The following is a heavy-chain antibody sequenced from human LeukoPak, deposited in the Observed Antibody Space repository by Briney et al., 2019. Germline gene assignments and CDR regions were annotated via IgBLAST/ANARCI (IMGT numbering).Heavy chain of an antibody. CDR3: AREPLAAAGTGEFDP. J-gene: IGHJ5*02. D-gene: IGHD6-13*01. V-gene: IGHV1-69*06. CDR1: GGTFSSYA. CDR2: IIPIFGTA. Sequence: SVKVSCKASGGTFSSYAISWVRQAPGQGLEWMGGIIPIFGTANYAQKFQGRVTITADKSTSTAYMELSSLRSEDTAVYYCAREPLAAAGTGEFDPWGQGTLVTVSS.